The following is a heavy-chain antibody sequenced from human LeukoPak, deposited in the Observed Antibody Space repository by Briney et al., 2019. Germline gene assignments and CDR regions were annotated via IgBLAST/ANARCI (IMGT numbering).Heavy chain of an antibody. Sequence: GASVKVSCKPSGYSFTTYSMHWVRQAPGQGLEWMGIIKPSGGTRSYTQKFQGRVTMTRDTSTRTVYMELSGLRSEETAVYYGARCDYGDFRGGWFDRGGEGTLVTVSA. CDR1: GYSFTTYS. CDR3: ARCDYGDFRGGWFDR. CDR2: IKPSGGTR. D-gene: IGHD4-17*01. J-gene: IGHJ5*02. V-gene: IGHV1-46*01.